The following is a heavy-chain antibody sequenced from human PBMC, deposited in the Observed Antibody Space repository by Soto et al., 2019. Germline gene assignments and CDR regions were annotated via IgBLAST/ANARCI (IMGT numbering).Heavy chain of an antibody. Sequence: EVQLVESGGGLVQPGGSLRLSCAASGFTFSSYSMNWVRQAPGKGLEWVSYISSSSSTIYYADSVKGRFTISRDNAKKALYRQMTILRDEDTAVYYWAREPRYYYDSSGYRNWFAPWGQGTLVTVSS. D-gene: IGHD3-22*01. V-gene: IGHV3-48*02. CDR2: ISSSSSTI. CDR1: GFTFSSYS. CDR3: AREPRYYYDSSGYRNWFAP. J-gene: IGHJ5*02.